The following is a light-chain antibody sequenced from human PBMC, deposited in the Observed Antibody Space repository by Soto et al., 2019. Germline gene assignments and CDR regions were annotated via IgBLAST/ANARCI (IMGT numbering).Light chain of an antibody. J-gene: IGKJ1*01. CDR3: QQYADWPKT. CDR1: QSVGTN. Sequence: EIELTQSPATLSVSPGERATLSSRASQSVGTNLAWYQQKPGQAPRLLIYGASTRATGIPARFSGSGSGTEFTLTISSLQSEDFAVYFCQQYADWPKTFGQGTKVDIK. CDR2: GAS. V-gene: IGKV3-15*01.